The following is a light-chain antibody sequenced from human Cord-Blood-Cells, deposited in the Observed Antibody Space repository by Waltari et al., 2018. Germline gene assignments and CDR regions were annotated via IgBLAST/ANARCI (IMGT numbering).Light chain of an antibody. V-gene: IGKV1-33*01. J-gene: IGKJ3*01. CDR2: DAS. CDR1: QDINNY. CDR3: QQYDNLPIYT. Sequence: DIQMTQSPSSLSASVGGRVTITCQASQDINNYLNWYQQKPGKAPKRLNYDASNLEQGVQSRFSRSESETDFTCSICSLQPDDIATYYCQQYDNLPIYTFGPGTKVDIK.